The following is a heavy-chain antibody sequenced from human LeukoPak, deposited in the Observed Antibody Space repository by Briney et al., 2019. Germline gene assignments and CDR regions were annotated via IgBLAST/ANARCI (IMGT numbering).Heavy chain of an antibody. CDR3: ARHVTVAGTSWYFDY. Sequence: PSETLSLTCTVSGGSISSSSYYWGWIRQPPGKGLEWIGSIYYSGSTYYNPSLKSRVTISVDTSKNQFSLKLSSVTAADTAVYYCARHVTVAGTSWYFDYWGQGTLVTVSS. CDR1: GGSISSSSYY. V-gene: IGHV4-39*01. CDR2: IYYSGST. J-gene: IGHJ4*02. D-gene: IGHD6-19*01.